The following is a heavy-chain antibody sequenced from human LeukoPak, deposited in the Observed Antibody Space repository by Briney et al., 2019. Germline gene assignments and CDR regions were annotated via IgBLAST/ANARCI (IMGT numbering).Heavy chain of an antibody. CDR2: ISSSSSYI. D-gene: IGHD3-10*01. V-gene: IGHV3-21*01. CDR3: ARANFGELPRGDY. CDR1: GFTFSSYS. Sequence: GGSLRLSCAASGFTFSSYSMNWVRQAPGKGLEWVSSISSSSSYIYYADSVKGRFTISRDNAKNSLYLQMNSLGAEDTAVYYCARANFGELPRGDYWGQGTLVTVSS. J-gene: IGHJ4*02.